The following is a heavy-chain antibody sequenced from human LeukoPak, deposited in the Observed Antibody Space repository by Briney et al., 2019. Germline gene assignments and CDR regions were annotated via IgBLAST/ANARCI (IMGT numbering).Heavy chain of an antibody. J-gene: IGHJ4*02. D-gene: IGHD3-9*01. CDR3: AKQVLRYFDWLSEGFDY. Sequence: GGSLRLSCTASGFTFGDYAMSWFRQAPGKGLEGVAFIRYDGSNKYYADSVKGRFTISRDNSKNTLYLQMNSLRAEDTAVYYCAKQVLRYFDWLSEGFDYWGQRTLVTVSS. CDR1: GFTFGDYA. CDR2: IRYDGSNK. V-gene: IGHV3-30*02.